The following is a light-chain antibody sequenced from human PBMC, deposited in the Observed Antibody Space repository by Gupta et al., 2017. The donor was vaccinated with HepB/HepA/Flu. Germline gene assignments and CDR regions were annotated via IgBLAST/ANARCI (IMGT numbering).Light chain of an antibody. CDR2: GAS. CDR1: QSVSNDY. CDR3: QQFGSSPIT. Sequence: EIAMAQSPGTLSLSPGYRATLSCRSSQSVSNDYLAWYQQKPGQAPSLLIYGASSRATGIPDRFSGSGSGTDFTLTISRLEPEDFAVYYCQQFGSSPITFGQGTRLEIK. J-gene: IGKJ5*01. V-gene: IGKV3-20*01.